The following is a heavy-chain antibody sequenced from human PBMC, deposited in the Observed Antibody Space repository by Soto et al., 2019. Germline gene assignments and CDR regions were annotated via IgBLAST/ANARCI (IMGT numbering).Heavy chain of an antibody. J-gene: IGHJ5*02. D-gene: IGHD4-4*01. CDR3: ASLDDYSKLLDP. Sequence: SETLSLTCAVSCGSISSGSYSWSWIRQPPGKGLEWIGYIYHSGSTYYNPSLKSRVTISVDRSKNQFSLKLSSVTAADTAVYYCASLDDYSKLLDPWGQGTLVTV. CDR1: CGSISSGSYS. CDR2: IYHSGST. V-gene: IGHV4-30-2*01.